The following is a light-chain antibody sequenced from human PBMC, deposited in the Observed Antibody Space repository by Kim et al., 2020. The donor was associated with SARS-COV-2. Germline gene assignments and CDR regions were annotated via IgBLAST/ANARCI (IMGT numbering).Light chain of an antibody. CDR1: QNINIY. CDR3: QQRKYWPPIT. Sequence: ETVLTQSPATLSLSPGERATLSCRASQNINIYLAWYQQKPGQAPRLLIYDSSNRATGIPARFSGSGSGTDFTLTISSLEPEDFAIYYCQQRKYWPPITFGQGTLLEIK. V-gene: IGKV3-11*01. CDR2: DSS. J-gene: IGKJ5*01.